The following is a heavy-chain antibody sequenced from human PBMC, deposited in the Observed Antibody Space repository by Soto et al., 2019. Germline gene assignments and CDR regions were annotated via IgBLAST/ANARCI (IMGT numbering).Heavy chain of an antibody. J-gene: IGHJ4*02. D-gene: IGHD6-19*01. CDR3: THTSGHSSTGADN. Sequence: QITLRESGPALEKPTQTLTLTCTFSGFSLSTNGVAVGWIRQPPGKALEWLALIFWDDDARYSPSLKSRLTITKDTSKNQVVLIMTNMDHVDTGTYYCTHTSGHSSTGADNWGQGTQVTVSS. CDR1: GFSLSTNGVA. CDR2: IFWDDDA. V-gene: IGHV2-5*02.